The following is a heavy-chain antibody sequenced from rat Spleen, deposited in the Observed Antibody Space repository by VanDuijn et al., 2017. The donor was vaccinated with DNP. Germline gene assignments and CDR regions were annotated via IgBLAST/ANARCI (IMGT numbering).Heavy chain of an antibody. D-gene: IGHD1-6*01. J-gene: IGHJ3*01. CDR1: GYSITSNY. Sequence: EVQLQESGPGLVKPSQSLSLTCSVTGYSITSNYWGWIRKFPGNKMEWIGHISYSGSTSYNPSLKSRISITRDTSKNQFFLQLNSVTTEDTATYYCAKDDVYYGLTLFDYWGQGTLVTVSS. V-gene: IGHV3-1*01. CDR3: AKDDVYYGLTLFDY. CDR2: ISYSGST.